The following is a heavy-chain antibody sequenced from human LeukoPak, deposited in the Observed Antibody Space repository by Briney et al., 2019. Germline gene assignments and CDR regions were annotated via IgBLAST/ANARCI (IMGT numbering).Heavy chain of an antibody. CDR1: GFTFSSYA. J-gene: IGHJ3*02. CDR3: AKRFRGVHDAFDI. Sequence: GGSLRLSCAASGFTFSSYAMSWVRQAPGKGLEWVSAISGSGGSTYYADSVRGRFTISRDNSKNTLYLQMNSLRAEDTAVYYCAKRFRGVHDAFDIWGQGTMVTVSS. V-gene: IGHV3-23*01. CDR2: ISGSGGST. D-gene: IGHD3-10*01.